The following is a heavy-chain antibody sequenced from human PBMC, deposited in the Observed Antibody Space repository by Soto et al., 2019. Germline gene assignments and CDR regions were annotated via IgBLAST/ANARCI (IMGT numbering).Heavy chain of an antibody. J-gene: IGHJ4*02. D-gene: IGHD2-21*02. CDR2: INSVGSTT. CDR3: VRGGGDGDAGRAY. CDR1: GFTFTKYW. Sequence: EVQLVESGGGLLQPGGSLRLSCAASGFTFTKYWMHWVRQAPGKGLVWVSRINSVGSTTAYADSVKGRFTISRDNAKNTVYLQMNSVRVDDMAVYYCVRGGGDGDAGRAYWGQGTLVTVSS. V-gene: IGHV3-74*01.